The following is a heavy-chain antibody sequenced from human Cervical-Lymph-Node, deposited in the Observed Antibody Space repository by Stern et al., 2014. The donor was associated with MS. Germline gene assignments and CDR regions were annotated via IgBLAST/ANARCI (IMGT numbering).Heavy chain of an antibody. CDR2: IIPIIGLP. CDR3: ARGIGSNRPAATLHNLFDP. D-gene: IGHD2-15*01. J-gene: IGHJ5*02. V-gene: IGHV1-69*04. Sequence: QVQLVQSGADVKKPGSSVKVSCKASGGTFSSSYAVSWVRQAPGQGLAWMGRIIPIIGLPNYAQKFQSRLTITAANSTSTVYMELTSLTPEDTAVYYCARGIGSNRPAATLHNLFDPWGQGTLVTVSS. CDR1: GGTFSSSYA.